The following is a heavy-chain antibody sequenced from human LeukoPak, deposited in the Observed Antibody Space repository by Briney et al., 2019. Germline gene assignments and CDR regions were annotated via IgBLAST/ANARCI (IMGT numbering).Heavy chain of an antibody. J-gene: IGHJ4*02. Sequence: SETLSLTCTVSDGSISDYYWSWIRQSPGKGLEWIGYIYDSGGTNYNPSLRSRVTISLDTSKNQVSLKLSSLTAAVTAIYYCARDRTAFYYASGLAYWGQGILVTVSS. CDR3: ARDRTAFYYASGLAY. CDR1: DGSISDYY. V-gene: IGHV4-59*01. D-gene: IGHD3-10*01. CDR2: IYDSGGT.